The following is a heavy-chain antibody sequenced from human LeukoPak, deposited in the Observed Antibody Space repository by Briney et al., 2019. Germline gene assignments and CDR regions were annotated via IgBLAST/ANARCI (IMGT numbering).Heavy chain of an antibody. Sequence: PSETLSLTCAVYGGSFSGYYWSWIRQPPGKGLEWIGEINHSGSTNYNPSLKSRVTISVDTSKNQFSLKLTSVTAADTALYYCARDIRLGYWGQGTLVTVSS. CDR3: ARDIRLGY. CDR1: GGSFSGYY. J-gene: IGHJ4*02. CDR2: INHSGST. V-gene: IGHV4-34*01. D-gene: IGHD3-16*01.